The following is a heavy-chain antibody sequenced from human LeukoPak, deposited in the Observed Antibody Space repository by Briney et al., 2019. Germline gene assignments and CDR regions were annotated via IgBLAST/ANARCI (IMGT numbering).Heavy chain of an antibody. CDR2: ITPIFGTA. CDR3: ARDVGITIFGVVIEPSNWFDP. D-gene: IGHD3-3*01. Sequence: GASVKVSCKASGGTFSSYAISWVRQAPGQGLEWMGGITPIFGTANYAQKFQGRVTITTDESTSTAYMELSSLRSEDTAVYYCARDVGITIFGVVIEPSNWFDPWGQGTLVTVSS. V-gene: IGHV1-69*05. J-gene: IGHJ5*02. CDR1: GGTFSSYA.